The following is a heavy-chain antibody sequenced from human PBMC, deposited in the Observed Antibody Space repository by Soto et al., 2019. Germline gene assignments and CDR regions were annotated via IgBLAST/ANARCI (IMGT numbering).Heavy chain of an antibody. Sequence: QAQLEQSGGEVKKPGSSVKVSCKASRVAFSNFIVTWVRQAPGLGLEWVGGIIPIFGTANYAKKFQGRVTINADESTSRSYMEVNNLSSEETAVYYCAKVRYSSPIGYYYGMDVWGQGTTVTVSS. J-gene: IGHJ6*02. CDR2: IIPIFGTA. V-gene: IGHV1-69*01. CDR3: AKVRYSSPIGYYYGMDV. CDR1: RVAFSNFI. D-gene: IGHD6-19*01.